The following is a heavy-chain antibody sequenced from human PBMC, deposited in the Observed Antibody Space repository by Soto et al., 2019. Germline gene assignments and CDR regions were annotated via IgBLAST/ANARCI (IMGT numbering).Heavy chain of an antibody. CDR2: IKQDGSQK. CDR3: MTSVTTHHC. J-gene: IGHJ4*02. Sequence: EVQLVESGGGLVQPGGSLRLSCAASGFTLSSYWMNWVRLAPGKGLEWVANIKQDGSQKNDVDSVKGRFTISRDNAKNSLYLQMSSLRAKDTGVYYCMTSVTTHHCWGQGTLVTVSS. D-gene: IGHD4-17*01. CDR1: GFTLSSYW. V-gene: IGHV3-7*01.